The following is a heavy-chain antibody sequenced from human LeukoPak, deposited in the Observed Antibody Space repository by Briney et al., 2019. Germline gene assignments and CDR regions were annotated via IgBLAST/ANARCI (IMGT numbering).Heavy chain of an antibody. CDR1: GFTFSSYA. CDR2: ISYDGSNK. D-gene: IGHD2-15*01. V-gene: IGHV3-30*04. J-gene: IGHJ4*02. Sequence: GGSLRLSCAASGFTFSSYAMHWVRQAPGKGLEWVAVISYDGSNKYYADSVKGRFTISRDNSKNTLYLQMNSLRAEDTAVYYCATTPNCSGGSCYDYWSQGTLVTVSS. CDR3: ATTPNCSGGSCYDY.